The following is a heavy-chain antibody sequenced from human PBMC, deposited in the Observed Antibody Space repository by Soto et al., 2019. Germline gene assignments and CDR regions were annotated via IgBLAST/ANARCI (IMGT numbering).Heavy chain of an antibody. V-gene: IGHV3-30*03. CDR1: GFSFNDYA. D-gene: IGHD3-22*01. J-gene: IGHJ4*02. Sequence: PXGSLRLSCATSGFSFNDYAMYWVRQAPGQGLEWVAIISSDGHHQFYLDNLRGRFTVSRDNSKNTLYLQMNSLRPEDTAVYYCSRGTYYPQSSGLHADYWGPGTVVTVSS. CDR3: SRGTYYPQSSGLHADY. CDR2: ISSDGHHQ.